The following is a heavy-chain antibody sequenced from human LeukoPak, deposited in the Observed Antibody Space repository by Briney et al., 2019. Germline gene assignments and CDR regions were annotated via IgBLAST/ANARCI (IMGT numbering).Heavy chain of an antibody. Sequence: ASVKVSCRASGYTFTGYYRHYVGQALGHGLEWMACITANTGDTKSAQKFQGRVTLTRDTCISTAYMQLSRLRTADTNVYYCARQSLRNFDYWGQETLVTVSS. CDR2: ITANTGDT. CDR1: GYTFTGYY. CDR3: ARQSLRNFDY. V-gene: IGHV1-2*02. J-gene: IGHJ4*02. D-gene: IGHD5/OR15-5a*01.